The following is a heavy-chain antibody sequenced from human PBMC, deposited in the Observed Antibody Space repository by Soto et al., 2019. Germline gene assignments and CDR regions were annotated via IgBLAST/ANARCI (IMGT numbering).Heavy chain of an antibody. CDR1: GYTFTSYA. CDR2: INAGNANT. Sequence: QGQLVQSGAEVKKHGASVKVSCKASGYTFTSYAMHWVRQAPGQRHEWMGWINAGNANTKYSQKFQGRVTITTDTSASTAYMELSSLRSEDTSVYYCARGNLQIDYWGQGTLVTVSS. CDR3: ARGNLQIDY. J-gene: IGHJ4*02. D-gene: IGHD4-4*01. V-gene: IGHV1-3*01.